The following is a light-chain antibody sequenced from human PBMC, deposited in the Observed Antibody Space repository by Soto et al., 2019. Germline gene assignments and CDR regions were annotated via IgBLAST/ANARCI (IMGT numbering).Light chain of an antibody. CDR3: QQYYSYPRT. Sequence: DIQLTQSPSFLSASVGDRVAITCRASQGVSRYVAWYQQKPGKAPKLLIYAASTLQSGVPSRFSGSGSGTDFTLTISCLQSEDFATYYCQQYYSYPRTFGQGTKVDIK. J-gene: IGKJ1*01. CDR2: AAS. V-gene: IGKV1-9*01. CDR1: QGVSRY.